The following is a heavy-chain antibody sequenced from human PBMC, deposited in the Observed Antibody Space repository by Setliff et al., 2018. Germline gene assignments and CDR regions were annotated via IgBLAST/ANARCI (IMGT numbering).Heavy chain of an antibody. CDR3: AREVLPLVREEAFYI. CDR2: INAGNGNT. CDR1: GYSFAKYA. J-gene: IGHJ3*02. V-gene: IGHV1-3*01. D-gene: IGHD2-2*01. Sequence: ASVKVSCKASGYSFAKYALHWVRQAPGQGLEWMGWINAGNGNTKCSQNFQGRVTITRDTSASTAYVELSSLRSEDTAVYYCAREVLPLVREEAFYIWGQGTMVTVSS.